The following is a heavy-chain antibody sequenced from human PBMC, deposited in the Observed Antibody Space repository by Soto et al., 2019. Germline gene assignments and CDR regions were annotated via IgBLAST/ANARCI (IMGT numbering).Heavy chain of an antibody. CDR1: GFTFSVYS. D-gene: IGHD6-13*01. Sequence: GGSLRLSCAASGFTFSVYSMNWVRQAPGKGLEWVSSISSSSSYIYYAVSVKGRFTISRDNANDSLYLQMTSMRAENTSVYYCARKKVSQGSSTDGMDVGGQETTLTVSS. CDR3: ARKKVSQGSSTDGMDV. V-gene: IGHV3-21*01. J-gene: IGHJ6*02. CDR2: ISSSSSYI.